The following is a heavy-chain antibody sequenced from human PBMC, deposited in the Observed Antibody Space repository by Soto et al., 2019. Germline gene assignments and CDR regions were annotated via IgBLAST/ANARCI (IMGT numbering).Heavy chain of an antibody. J-gene: IGHJ4*02. Sequence: QVHLQESGPGLVRPSETLSLTCAVSGASISRTGFHWGWIRQPPGQGLEWIGSVYESVNTYYNSSLKSRVTISVDTSKNQVSLELKSVTAADTAVYYCSRRGSGHTFDYWGQGTLVTVSS. CDR2: VYESVNT. D-gene: IGHD3-10*01. CDR3: SRRGSGHTFDY. V-gene: IGHV4-39*01. CDR1: GASISRTGFH.